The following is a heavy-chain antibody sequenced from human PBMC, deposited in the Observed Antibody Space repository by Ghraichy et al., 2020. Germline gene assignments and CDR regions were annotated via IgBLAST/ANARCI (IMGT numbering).Heavy chain of an antibody. CDR1: GGSIRSGRDY. D-gene: IGHD3-22*01. CDR2: IYTSGST. CDR3: AREVPGEYSDSSAPRGAFDI. Sequence: SETLSLTCTVSGGSIRSGRDYWTWIGQPAGKGLEWIGRIYTSGSTDYNPSLKSRVTISGDTSKNQFSLKLSSVTAADTALYYCAREVPGEYSDSSAPRGAFDIWGQVTIVTVS. V-gene: IGHV4-61*02. J-gene: IGHJ3*02.